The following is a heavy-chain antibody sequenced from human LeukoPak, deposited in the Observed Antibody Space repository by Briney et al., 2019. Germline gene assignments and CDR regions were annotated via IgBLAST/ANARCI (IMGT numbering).Heavy chain of an antibody. V-gene: IGHV1-18*04. CDR3: ARFDSSSWTFYYMDA. CDR1: GYIFTSYG. D-gene: IGHD6-13*01. J-gene: IGHJ6*03. Sequence: GASVRVSCKASGYIFTSYGISWVRQAPGQGLEWLGWISAYNGDTHYAQKFQGRVTMTTDSTTRTAYMELRSLTSQDTAVYFCARFDSSSWTFYYMDAWGQGAAVTVSS. CDR2: ISAYNGDT.